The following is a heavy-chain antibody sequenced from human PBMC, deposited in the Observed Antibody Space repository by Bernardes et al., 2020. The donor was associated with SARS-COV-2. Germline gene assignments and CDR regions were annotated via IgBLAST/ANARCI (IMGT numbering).Heavy chain of an antibody. CDR1: GGSITSSNYY. J-gene: IGHJ6*02. CDR3: AGSSCGIDCYIGWLRSWNYGMDV. V-gene: IGHV4-39*01. Sequence: SETLSLTCTVSGGSITSSNYYWGWIRQPPGKGREWIGSIYSSGNSHYNPSLQSRVRSSVDTSKNQFSLRLSFVTAADTAVYYCAGSSCGIDCYIGWLRSWNYGMDVWGQGATVTVTS. CDR2: IYSSGNS. D-gene: IGHD2-21*01.